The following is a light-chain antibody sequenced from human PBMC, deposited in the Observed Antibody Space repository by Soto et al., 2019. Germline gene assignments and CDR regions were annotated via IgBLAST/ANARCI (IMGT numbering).Light chain of an antibody. CDR3: QSYDSSRSGVV. V-gene: IGLV1-40*01. J-gene: IGLJ2*01. CDR1: SSNIGAGYD. CDR2: GNS. Sequence: QSVLTQPPSVSGAPGQRVTISCTGSSSNIGAGYDVKWYQQFPGTAPKLLIYGNSDRPSGVPDRFSGSKSGTSASLAITGLQAEDEADYYCQSYDSSRSGVVFGGGTKLTVL.